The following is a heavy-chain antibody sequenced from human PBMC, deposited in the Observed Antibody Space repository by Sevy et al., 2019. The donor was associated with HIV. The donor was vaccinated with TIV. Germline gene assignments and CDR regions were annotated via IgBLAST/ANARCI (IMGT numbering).Heavy chain of an antibody. CDR1: GFTFSSYA. V-gene: IGHV3-30-3*01. J-gene: IGHJ4*02. CDR3: ARDDYSNSHYFDY. Sequence: GGSLRLSCAASGFTFSSYAMHWVRQAPGKGLEWVAVISYDGSSKYYADSVKGRFTISRDNSKNTLYLQMNSRRAEDSAVYYCARDDYSNSHYFDYWGQGTMVTVSS. D-gene: IGHD4-4*01. CDR2: ISYDGSSK.